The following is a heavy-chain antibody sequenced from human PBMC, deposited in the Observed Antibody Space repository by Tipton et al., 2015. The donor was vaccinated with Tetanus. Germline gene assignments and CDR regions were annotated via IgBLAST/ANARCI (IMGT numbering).Heavy chain of an antibody. CDR1: GFTVSSNY. CDR2: IYSGGST. J-gene: IGHJ4*02. V-gene: IGHV3-66*01. D-gene: IGHD6-19*01. Sequence: SLRLSCAASGFTVSSNYMNWVRQAPGKGLEWVSVIYSGGSTYYADSVKGRFTISRDNSKNTLYLQMNSLRAEDTAVYYCARARGVAVAGGDYWGQGTLATVSS. CDR3: ARARGVAVAGGDY.